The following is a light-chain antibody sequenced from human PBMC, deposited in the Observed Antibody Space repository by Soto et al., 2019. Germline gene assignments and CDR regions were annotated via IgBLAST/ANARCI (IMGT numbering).Light chain of an antibody. CDR2: GAS. V-gene: IGKV3D-20*02. CDR1: QSVRGNY. J-gene: IGKJ1*01. Sequence: EIVLTQSPGTLSLSPGERATLSCRASQSVRGNYLAWYQQKPGQAPRLLIYGASSGATGIPARFSGSGSGTDFTLTISSLEPEDFAVYYCQQRSNWPPWTFGQGTKVDIK. CDR3: QQRSNWPPWT.